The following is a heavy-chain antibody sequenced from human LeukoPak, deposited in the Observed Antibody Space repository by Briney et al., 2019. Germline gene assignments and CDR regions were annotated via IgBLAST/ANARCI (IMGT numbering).Heavy chain of an antibody. V-gene: IGHV4-4*07. CDR1: GDSINSFY. CDR2: IYTSGST. D-gene: IGHD6-13*01. CDR3: ARAYSSSWYFNWFDP. J-gene: IGHJ5*02. Sequence: PSETLSLTCTVSGDSINSFYWSWIRQPAGKGLEWIGRIYTSGSTNYSPSLKSRVTMSVDTSKNQFSLKLSSVTAADTAVYFCARAYSSSWYFNWFDPWGQGTLVTVSS.